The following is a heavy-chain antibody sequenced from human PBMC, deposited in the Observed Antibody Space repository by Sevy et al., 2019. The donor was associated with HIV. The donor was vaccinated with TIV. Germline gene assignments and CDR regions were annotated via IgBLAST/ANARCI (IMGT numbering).Heavy chain of an antibody. CDR2: IKQDGSEK. Sequence: GGSLRLSCAASGFTFSSYWMSWVRQAPGKGLEWVANIKQDGSEKYYVDSVKGRFTISRDNAKNSLYLQMNSLRAEDTAVYYCARVGHRAITFGGVIGPFDYWGQGTLVTVSS. D-gene: IGHD3-16*02. V-gene: IGHV3-7*01. CDR3: ARVGHRAITFGGVIGPFDY. J-gene: IGHJ4*02. CDR1: GFTFSSYW.